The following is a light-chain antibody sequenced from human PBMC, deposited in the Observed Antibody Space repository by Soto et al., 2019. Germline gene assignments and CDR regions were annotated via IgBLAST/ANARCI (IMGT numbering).Light chain of an antibody. CDR1: QSVSSSD. V-gene: IGKV3-20*01. CDR2: GAS. Sequence: EIVLTQSPGTLSLSPGDRATLSCRASQSVSSSDLAWYQQKPGHAPRLLIYGASTRATGIPDRFSGSGSGTDFTLTISRLEPEVFAVYYCQQYGGSPLYTFGQGTKLEIK. J-gene: IGKJ2*01. CDR3: QQYGGSPLYT.